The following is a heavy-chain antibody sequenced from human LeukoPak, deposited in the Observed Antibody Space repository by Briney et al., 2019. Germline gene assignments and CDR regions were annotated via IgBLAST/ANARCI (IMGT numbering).Heavy chain of an antibody. CDR3: ARETSQKGAHYMDV. CDR2: IYYSGST. CDR1: GGSTSRYY. D-gene: IGHD3-16*01. V-gene: IGHV4-59*01. Sequence: PSETLSLTCTVSGGSTSRYYWSWIRQPPGKGLEWIGYIYYSGSTNYNPSLESRVTISVDTSKNQFSLKLTSVSAADTAVYYCARETSQKGAHYMDVWGKGTTVTISS. J-gene: IGHJ6*03.